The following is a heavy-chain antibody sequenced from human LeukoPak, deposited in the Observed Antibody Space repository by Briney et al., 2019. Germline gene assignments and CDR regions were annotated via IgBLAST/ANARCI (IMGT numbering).Heavy chain of an antibody. V-gene: IGHV3-48*03. D-gene: IGHD3-16*01. J-gene: IGHJ3*02. CDR1: GFTFSSYE. CDR2: IGSSGSVI. Sequence: GGSLRLSCAASGFTFSSYEMNWVRQAPGKGLEWVSYIGSSGSVIYYADSVKGRFTISRDNAKNSQYLQMNSLRVEETAIYYCARGTERGTSTRGGAFDIWGQGTMVTVSS. CDR3: ARGTERGTSTRGGAFDI.